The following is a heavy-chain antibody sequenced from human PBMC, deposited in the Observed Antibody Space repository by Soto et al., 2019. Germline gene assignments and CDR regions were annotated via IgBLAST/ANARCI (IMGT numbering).Heavy chain of an antibody. CDR1: GFTFSSYA. Sequence: GGSLRLSCAASGFTFSSYAMSWVRQAPGKGLEWVSAISGSGGSTYYADSVKGRFTISRDNSKNTLYLQMNSLRAEDTAVYYCANRPKYCSSTSCYDWFDPWGQGTLVTVS. CDR2: ISGSGGST. J-gene: IGHJ5*02. D-gene: IGHD2-2*01. V-gene: IGHV3-23*01. CDR3: ANRPKYCSSTSCYDWFDP.